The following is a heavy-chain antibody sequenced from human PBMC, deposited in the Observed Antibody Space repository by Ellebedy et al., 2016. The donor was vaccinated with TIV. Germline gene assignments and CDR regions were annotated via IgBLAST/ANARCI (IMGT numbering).Heavy chain of an antibody. D-gene: IGHD1-26*01. CDR2: INHSGST. CDR3: ARGLDSGSYSVDY. V-gene: IGHV4-34*01. J-gene: IGHJ4*02. CDR1: GGSISSYY. Sequence: SETLSLTXTVSGGSISSYYWSWIRQPPGKGLEWIGEINHSGSTNYNPSLKSRVTISVDTSKNQFSLKLSSVTAADTAVYYCARGLDSGSYSVDYWGQGTLVTVSS.